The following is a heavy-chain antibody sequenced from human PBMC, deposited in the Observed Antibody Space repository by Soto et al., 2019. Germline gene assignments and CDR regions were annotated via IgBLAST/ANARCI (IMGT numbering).Heavy chain of an antibody. D-gene: IGHD2-21*02. CDR2: INPNSGGT. V-gene: IGHV1-2*02. CDR3: ARAGRYCGGDCYPY. CDR1: GYTFTGYY. Sequence: ASVKVSCKASGYTFTGYYMYWVRQAPGQGLEWMGWINPNSGGTNYAQKFQGRVTMTRDTSISTAYMELSRLRSDDTAVYYCARAGRYCGGDCYPYWGQGTLVTVSS. J-gene: IGHJ4*02.